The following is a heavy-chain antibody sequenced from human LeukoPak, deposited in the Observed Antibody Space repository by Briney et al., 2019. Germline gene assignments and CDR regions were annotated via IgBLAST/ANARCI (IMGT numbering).Heavy chain of an antibody. J-gene: IGHJ6*03. V-gene: IGHV4-34*01. CDR3: ARGVGVYSNYPTYYYYYYYMDV. CDR1: GGSFSGYY. D-gene: IGHD4-11*01. Sequence: SETLSLTCAVYGGSFSGYYWSWIRQPPGKGLEWIGEINQSGSTNYIPSLKSRVTISVDTSKNQFSLKLSSVTAADTAVYYCARGVGVYSNYPTYYYYYYYMDVWGKGTTVTVSS. CDR2: INQSGST.